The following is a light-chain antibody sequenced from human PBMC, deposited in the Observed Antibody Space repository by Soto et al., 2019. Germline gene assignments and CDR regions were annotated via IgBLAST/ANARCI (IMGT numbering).Light chain of an antibody. CDR1: SSDVGGYNY. V-gene: IGLV2-8*01. J-gene: IGLJ1*01. CDR2: EVS. Sequence: QSALTQPPSASGSPGQSVTISCTGTSSDVGGYNYVSWYKQHPGKAPELIIYEVSKRPSGVPDRFSGSKSGNTASLTVSGLQAEDEADYYCYSYAGGNNFVVFGTGTKLTVL. CDR3: YSYAGGNNFVV.